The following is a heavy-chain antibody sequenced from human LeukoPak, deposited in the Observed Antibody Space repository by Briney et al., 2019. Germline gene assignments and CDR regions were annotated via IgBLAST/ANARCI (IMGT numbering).Heavy chain of an antibody. CDR3: AALAGVQGLAYDPRDYFDS. CDR1: GFTFTSSA. J-gene: IGHJ4*02. Sequence: GTSVKVSCKASGFTFTSSAVQWVRQARGQRLEWIGWIVLGSGNTNYARQFQERVTITRDLSTSSTYLELSSLRSEDTAVYYCAALAGVQGLAYDPRDYFDSWGQGTLVTVSS. V-gene: IGHV1-58*01. CDR2: IVLGSGNT. D-gene: IGHD7-27*01.